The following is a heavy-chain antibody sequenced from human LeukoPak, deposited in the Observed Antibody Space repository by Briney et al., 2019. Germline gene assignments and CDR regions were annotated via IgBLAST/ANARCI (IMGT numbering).Heavy chain of an antibody. Sequence: SETLSLTCTVSGGSISSDYWSWIRQPPGKGLEWIGYIYYSGSTNYNPSLKSRVTISVDTSKNQFSLKLSSVTAADTAVYYCARVIGYSSSWYGGGWFDPWGQGTLVTVSS. CDR2: IYYSGST. D-gene: IGHD6-13*01. CDR3: ARVIGYSSSWYGGGWFDP. J-gene: IGHJ5*02. CDR1: GGSISSDY. V-gene: IGHV4-59*01.